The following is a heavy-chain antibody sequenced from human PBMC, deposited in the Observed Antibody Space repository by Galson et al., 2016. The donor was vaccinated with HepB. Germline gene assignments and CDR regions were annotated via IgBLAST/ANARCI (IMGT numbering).Heavy chain of an antibody. D-gene: IGHD5-24*01. CDR1: GGSISSGGYY. CDR2: IFYTGTT. V-gene: IGHV4-31*03. Sequence: TLSLTCNVSGGSISSGGYYWNWIRQRPGKGLEWVGYIFYTGTTYHNPSLKRRLTISIDTSKNNFSLRLTSVVAADTAVYYCARSRDAYNYFWFDPWGQGTLVTVSS. CDR3: ARSRDAYNYFWFDP. J-gene: IGHJ5*02.